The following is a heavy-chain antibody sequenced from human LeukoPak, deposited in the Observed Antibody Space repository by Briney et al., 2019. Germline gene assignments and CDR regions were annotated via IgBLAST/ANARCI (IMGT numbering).Heavy chain of an antibody. D-gene: IGHD1-1*01. Sequence: EASVKVSCKASGYTFTSYYMHWVRQAPGQGLEWMGWINPNSGGTNHAQKFQGRVTMTRDTSISTAYMELSRLRSDDTAVYYCARQLERLTGSLGYWGQGTLVTVSS. J-gene: IGHJ4*02. CDR1: GYTFTSYY. V-gene: IGHV1-2*02. CDR3: ARQLERLTGSLGY. CDR2: INPNSGGT.